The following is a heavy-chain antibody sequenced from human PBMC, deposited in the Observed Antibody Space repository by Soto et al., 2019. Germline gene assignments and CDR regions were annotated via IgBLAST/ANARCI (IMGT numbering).Heavy chain of an antibody. CDR2: IYYSGNT. J-gene: IGHJ5*02. D-gene: IGHD1-26*01. CDR3: ARQGASGDFFRNFLWFDP. CDR1: GASISSTTYF. Sequence: SETLSLTCTVSGASISSTTYFWAWIRQPPGKGPEWIGSIYYSGNTYFNPYLKSLRTMSVYTSENQFSLRLNSVTAADTAMYYCARQGASGDFFRNFLWFDPWGQGTLVTVSS. V-gene: IGHV4-39*01.